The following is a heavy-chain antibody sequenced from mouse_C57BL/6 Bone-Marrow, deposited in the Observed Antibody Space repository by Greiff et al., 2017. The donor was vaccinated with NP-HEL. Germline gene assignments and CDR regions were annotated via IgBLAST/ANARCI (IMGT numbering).Heavy chain of an antibody. J-gene: IGHJ2*01. V-gene: IGHV1-69*01. CDR1: GYTFTSYW. D-gene: IGHD1-1*01. CDR2: IDPSDSYT. Sequence: QVQLQQPGAELVMPGASVKLSCKASGYTFTSYWMHWVKQRPGQGLEWIGEIDPSDSYTNYNQKFKGKSTLTVDKSSSTAYMQLSSLTSEDSAVYYCARRSGNYGSSPYYFDYWGQGTTLTVYS. CDR3: ARRSGNYGSSPYYFDY.